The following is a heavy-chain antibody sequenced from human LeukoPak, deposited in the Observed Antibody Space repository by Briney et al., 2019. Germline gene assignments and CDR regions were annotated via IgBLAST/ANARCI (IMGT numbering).Heavy chain of an antibody. CDR3: AIDTSAEKGQQLAN. J-gene: IGHJ4*02. CDR2: VNQAGGEK. D-gene: IGHD6-13*01. V-gene: IGHV3-7*01. Sequence: GGALRLSCAASGFILGSYWMRWVGQAPGKGGEWVANVNQAGGEKYYVDSVKGPFTVSKDNAKNSLFLQMNSLRAEDTAIYYCAIDTSAEKGQQLANWGQGTLVTVSS. CDR1: GFILGSYW.